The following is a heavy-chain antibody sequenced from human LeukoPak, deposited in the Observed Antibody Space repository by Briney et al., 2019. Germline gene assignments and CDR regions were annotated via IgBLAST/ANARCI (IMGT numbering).Heavy chain of an antibody. V-gene: IGHV3-20*04. CDR2: INWNGGST. CDR3: ASHSGYYYDSSPL. Sequence: PGGSLRLXCAASGFTFDDYGMSWVRQAPGKGLEWVSGINWNGGSTGYADSVKGRFTISRDNAKNSLHLQMKSLRAEDTALYYCASHSGYYYDSSPLWGQGTLVIVSS. J-gene: IGHJ4*02. D-gene: IGHD3-22*01. CDR1: GFTFDDYG.